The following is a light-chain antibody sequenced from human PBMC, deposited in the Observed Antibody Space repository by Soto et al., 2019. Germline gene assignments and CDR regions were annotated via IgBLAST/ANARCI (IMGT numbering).Light chain of an antibody. J-gene: IGKJ2*01. Sequence: EIVLTQSPATLSLSPGERATLSCRASQSVLTYLGWYQQKPGQAPRLLIYDASNRAAGIPDRFSGSASGTEFTLTISSLQSEDFAIYYCLQYNNWPPYTFGQGTKLEIK. V-gene: IGKV3-11*01. CDR3: LQYNNWPPYT. CDR1: QSVLTY. CDR2: DAS.